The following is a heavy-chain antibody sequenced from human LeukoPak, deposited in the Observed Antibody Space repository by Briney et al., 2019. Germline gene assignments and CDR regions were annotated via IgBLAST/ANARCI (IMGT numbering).Heavy chain of an antibody. D-gene: IGHD5-12*01. CDR2: IIPIFGTA. CDR3: ARSHSGYDYSFDY. V-gene: IGHV1-69*05. CDR1: GGTFSSYA. Sequence: SVKVSCKASGGTFSSYAISWVRQAPGQGLEWMGGIIPIFGTANYAQKFQGRVTITTDESTSTAYMELSSLRSADTAVYYCARSHSGYDYSFDYWGQGTLVTVSS. J-gene: IGHJ4*02.